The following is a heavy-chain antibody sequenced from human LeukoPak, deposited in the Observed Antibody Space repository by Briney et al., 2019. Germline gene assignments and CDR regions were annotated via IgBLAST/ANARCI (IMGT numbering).Heavy chain of an antibody. CDR3: AKDHGRQQRITIFGVVIIPDY. J-gene: IGHJ4*02. V-gene: IGHV3-23*01. CDR2: ISGSGGST. Sequence: GGSLRLSCAASGFTFDKYAMHWVRQAPGKGLEWVSAISGSGGSTYYADSVKGRFTISRDNSKNTLYLQMNSLRAEDTAVYYCAKDHGRQQRITIFGVVIIPDYWGQGTLVTVSS. CDR1: GFTFDKYA. D-gene: IGHD3-3*01.